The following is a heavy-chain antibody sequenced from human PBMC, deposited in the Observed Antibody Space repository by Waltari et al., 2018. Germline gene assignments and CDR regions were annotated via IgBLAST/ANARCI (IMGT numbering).Heavy chain of an antibody. V-gene: IGHV4-59*01. D-gene: IGHD1-1*01. CDR1: GGSISSYY. J-gene: IGHJ4*02. CDR3: ASLQEIGTWTIDY. Sequence: QVQLQESGPGLVKPSETLSLTCTVSGGSISSYYWSWIRQPPGKGLEWIGYIYYSGSTNSNHSLKSRVTISVDTSKNQVSLKLSSGTAADTAVYYCASLQEIGTWTIDYWGQGTLVTVSS. CDR2: IYYSGST.